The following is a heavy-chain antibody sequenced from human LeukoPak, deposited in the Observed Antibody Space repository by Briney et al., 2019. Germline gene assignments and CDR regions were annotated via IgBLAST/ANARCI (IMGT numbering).Heavy chain of an antibody. V-gene: IGHV3-7*01. CDR1: GFTFSSYW. D-gene: IGHD3-3*01. CDR2: IKQDGSEK. J-gene: IGHJ4*02. Sequence: GGSLRLSCAASGFTFSSYWMGWVRQAPGKGLEWVANIKQDGSEKYYVDSVKGRFTISRDNAKNSLYLQMNSLRAEDTAVYYCARVHDFWSGYPYYFDYWGQGTLVTVSS. CDR3: ARVHDFWSGYPYYFDY.